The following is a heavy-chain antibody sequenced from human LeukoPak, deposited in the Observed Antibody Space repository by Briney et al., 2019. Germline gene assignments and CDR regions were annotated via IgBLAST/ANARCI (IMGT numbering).Heavy chain of an antibody. D-gene: IGHD3-22*01. CDR1: GGSISSGDYY. J-gene: IGHJ3*02. V-gene: IGHV4-30-4*01. CDR3: ARGHSNDSGWLLRRAFDI. Sequence: SETLSLTCTVSGGSISSGDYYWSWIRQPPGKGLEWIGYIYYGGSTYYNPSPKSRVTISVDTSKNQFSLKLSSVTAADTAVYYCARGHSNDSGWLLRRAFDIWGQGTMVTVSS. CDR2: IYYGGST.